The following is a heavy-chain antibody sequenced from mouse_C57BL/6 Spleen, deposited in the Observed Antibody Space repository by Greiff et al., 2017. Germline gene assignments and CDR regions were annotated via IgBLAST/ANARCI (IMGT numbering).Heavy chain of an antibody. J-gene: IGHJ4*01. D-gene: IGHD1-1*01. CDR3: ARITTVVDAMDY. V-gene: IGHV1-18*01. Sequence: EVQLQQSGPELVKPGASVKIPCKASGYTFTDYNMDWVKQSHGKSLEWIGDINPNNGGTSYNQKFKGKATLTVDKSSSTAYMELRSLTSEDTAVYYCARITTVVDAMDYWGQGTSVTVSS. CDR1: GYTFTDYN. CDR2: INPNNGGT.